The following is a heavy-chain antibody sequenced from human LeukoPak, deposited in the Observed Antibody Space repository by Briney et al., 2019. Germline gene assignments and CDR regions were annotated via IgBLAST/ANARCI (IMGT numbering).Heavy chain of an antibody. CDR3: AMPHDTEYYFDY. CDR1: GFTFSSYA. Sequence: GRSLRLSCAASGFTFSSYAMHWVRQAPGKGLEGVAVISYDGSNKYYADSVKGRFTISRDNSKNTLYLQMNSLRAEDTAVYYCAMPHDTEYYFDYWGQGTLVTVSS. V-gene: IGHV3-30*04. J-gene: IGHJ4*02. CDR2: ISYDGSNK.